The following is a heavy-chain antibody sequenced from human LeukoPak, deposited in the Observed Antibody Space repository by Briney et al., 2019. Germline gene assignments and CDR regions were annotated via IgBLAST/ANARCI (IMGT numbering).Heavy chain of an antibody. CDR3: ARVLYDYVWGSYRQTYYFDY. D-gene: IGHD3-16*02. V-gene: IGHV4-59*01. CDR1: GGPISSYY. J-gene: IGHJ4*02. Sequence: PSETLSLTCTVSGGPISSYYWSWIRQPPGKGLEWIGYIYYSGSTNYNPSLKSRVTISVDTSKNQFSLKLSSVTAADTAVYYCARVLYDYVWGSYRQTYYFDYWGQGTLVTVSS. CDR2: IYYSGST.